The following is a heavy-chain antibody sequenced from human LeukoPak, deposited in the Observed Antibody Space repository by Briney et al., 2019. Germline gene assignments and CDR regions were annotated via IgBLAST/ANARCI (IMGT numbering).Heavy chain of an antibody. D-gene: IGHD3-10*01. CDR2: IRYDGSNK. CDR1: GFTFSSYA. J-gene: IGHJ4*02. Sequence: GGSLRLSCAASGFTFSSYAMSWVRQAPGKGLEWVAFIRYDGSNKYYADSVKGRFTISRDNSKNTLYLQMNSLRAEDTAVYYCAKDRDVLLWFGEPRAFDYWGQGTLVTVSS. CDR3: AKDRDVLLWFGEPRAFDY. V-gene: IGHV3-30*02.